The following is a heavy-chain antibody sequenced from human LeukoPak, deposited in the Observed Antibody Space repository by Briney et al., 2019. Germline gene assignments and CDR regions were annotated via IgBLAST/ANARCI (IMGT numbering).Heavy chain of an antibody. CDR1: GYTFTGYY. CDR3: AKGAYYYGSGSYYKTRNYYYYYYMDV. V-gene: IGHV1-2*02. D-gene: IGHD3-10*01. Sequence: GASVKVSCKASGYTFTGYYMHWVRQAPGQGLEWMGWINPNSGGTNYAQKFQGRVTMTRDTSISTAYMELSRLRPDDTAVYYCAKGAYYYGSGSYYKTRNYYYYYYMDVWGKGTTVTVSS. CDR2: INPNSGGT. J-gene: IGHJ6*03.